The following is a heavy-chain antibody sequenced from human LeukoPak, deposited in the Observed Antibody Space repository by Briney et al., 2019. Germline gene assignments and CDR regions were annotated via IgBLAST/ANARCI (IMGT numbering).Heavy chain of an antibody. CDR1: GYTFTTYA. CDR2: INTGNGDT. J-gene: IGHJ4*02. Sequence: GASVKVSCKASGYTFTTYAIHWVRQAPGQRLEWLGWINTGNGDTRYSQTFQGRVTITRDTSASTAYMELSCLRPEDTAMYYCARDMESGSLHYWGQGTLVTVSS. CDR3: ARDMESGSLHY. V-gene: IGHV1-3*04. D-gene: IGHD1-26*01.